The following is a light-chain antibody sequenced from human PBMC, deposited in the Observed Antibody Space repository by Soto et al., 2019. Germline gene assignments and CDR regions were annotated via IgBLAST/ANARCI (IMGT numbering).Light chain of an antibody. J-gene: IGKJ5*01. Sequence: EIVLTQSPATLSLSPGERATLSCRASQGVSSYLAWYQQKPGQAPRLLIDDALDRATGIPARFSGSGSGTDFTLTIRRLEAEDFAVYYCQQRSTWPITFGQGTRLEIK. CDR3: QQRSTWPIT. CDR1: QGVSSY. V-gene: IGKV3-11*01. CDR2: DAL.